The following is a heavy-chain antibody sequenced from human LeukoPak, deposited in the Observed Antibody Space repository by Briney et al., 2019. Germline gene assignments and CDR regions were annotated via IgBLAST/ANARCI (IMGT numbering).Heavy chain of an antibody. CDR2: TYSSGST. D-gene: IGHD3-16*01. Sequence: SETLSLTCTVSGGSISSYYWSWIRQPVGKGLEWMGRTYSSGSTNYNPSLKSRVTMSVDTSENQFSLKLSSVTAADTAVYYCARVSGVWGLGGMDVWGQGTTVTVSS. V-gene: IGHV4-4*07. CDR3: ARVSGVWGLGGMDV. CDR1: GGSISSYY. J-gene: IGHJ6*02.